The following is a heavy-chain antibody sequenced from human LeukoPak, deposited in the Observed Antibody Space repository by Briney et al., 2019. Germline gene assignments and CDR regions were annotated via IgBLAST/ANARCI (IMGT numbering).Heavy chain of an antibody. CDR1: GGTFSSYA. V-gene: IGHV1-18*01. CDR2: ISAYNGNT. CDR3: ARDPRYDYYYGSGSYYNLDY. D-gene: IGHD3-10*01. Sequence: ASVKVSCKASGGTFSSYAISWVRQAPGQGLEWMGWISAYNGNTNYAQKLQGRVTMTTDTSTSTAYMELRSLRSDDTAVYYCARDPRYDYYYGSGSYYNLDYWGQGTLVTVSS. J-gene: IGHJ4*02.